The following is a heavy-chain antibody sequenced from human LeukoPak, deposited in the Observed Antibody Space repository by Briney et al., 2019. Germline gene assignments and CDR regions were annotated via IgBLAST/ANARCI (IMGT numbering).Heavy chain of an antibody. Sequence: PSETLSLTCAVYGGSFSGYYWSWIRQPPGKGLEWIGEINHSGSTYYNPSLKSRVTISVDTSKNQFSLKLSSVTAADTAVYYCARHSYYYDSSSAFDIWGQGTMVTVSS. V-gene: IGHV4-34*01. CDR2: INHSGST. CDR1: GGSFSGYY. J-gene: IGHJ3*02. CDR3: ARHSYYYDSSSAFDI. D-gene: IGHD3-22*01.